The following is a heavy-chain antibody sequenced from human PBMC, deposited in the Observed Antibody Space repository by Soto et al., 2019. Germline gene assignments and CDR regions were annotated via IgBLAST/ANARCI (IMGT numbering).Heavy chain of an antibody. CDR3: ARERYQVISDGMDV. D-gene: IGHD2-2*01. J-gene: IGHJ6*02. Sequence: GASVKVSCKASGYTFTGYYMHWVREAPGQGLEWMGWINPQTGGTSYAQKFQGRVTLSRDTSINTAYLELSRLTFDDAAVYFCARERYQVISDGMDVWGQGTTVTVS. V-gene: IGHV1-2*02. CDR1: GYTFTGYY. CDR2: INPQTGGT.